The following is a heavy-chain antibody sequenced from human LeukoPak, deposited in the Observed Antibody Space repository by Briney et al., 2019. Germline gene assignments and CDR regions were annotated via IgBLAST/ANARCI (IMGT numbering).Heavy chain of an antibody. CDR1: GGSISSSSYY. V-gene: IGHV4-39*01. J-gene: IGHJ4*02. Sequence: PSETLSLTCTVSGGSISSSSYYWGWIRQPPGKGLEWIGSIYYSGSTYYNPSLKSRVTISVDTSKNQFSLKLSSVTAADTAVYYCATFTAMVRYFDYWGQGTLDTVSS. CDR3: ATFTAMVRYFDY. CDR2: IYYSGST. D-gene: IGHD5-18*01.